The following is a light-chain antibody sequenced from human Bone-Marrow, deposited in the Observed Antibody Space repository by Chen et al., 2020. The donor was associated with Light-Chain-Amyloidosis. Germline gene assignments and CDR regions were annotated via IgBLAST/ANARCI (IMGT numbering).Light chain of an antibody. CDR3: QQYGTSPLT. CDR2: GSS. Sequence: EIVLTQSPGTLSLSPGEGANLSCRASQTISSNYLTWYQQKFGQAPRLLIDGSSSRATGIPDRFTGSGSGTDCTLTINRVESEDFAMYYCQQYGTSPLTFGGGSKVEIK. V-gene: IGKV3-20*01. J-gene: IGKJ4*01. CDR1: QTISSNY.